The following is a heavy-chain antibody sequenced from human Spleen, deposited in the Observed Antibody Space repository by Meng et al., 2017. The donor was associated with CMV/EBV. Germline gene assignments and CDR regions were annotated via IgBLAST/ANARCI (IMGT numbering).Heavy chain of an antibody. CDR2: VNWNGGST. CDR3: ARDYMGGTYHGYFDY. J-gene: IGHJ4*02. V-gene: IGHV3-20*03. CDR1: GFTFNDYG. D-gene: IGHD1-26*01. Sequence: GGYLRLSFAASGFTFNDYGMTWVGQVPGKGLEWVSGVNWNGGSTGYADSVKGRFTISRDNAKNFLYLQMNSLRPEDTALYSCARDYMGGTYHGYFDYWGQGALVTVSS.